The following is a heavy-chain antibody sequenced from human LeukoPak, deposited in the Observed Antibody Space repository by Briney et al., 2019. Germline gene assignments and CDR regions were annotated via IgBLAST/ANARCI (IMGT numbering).Heavy chain of an antibody. D-gene: IGHD3-22*01. CDR1: GFTFSSYA. J-gene: IGHJ4*02. CDR2: ISGSGGST. Sequence: GGSLRLPCAASGFTFSSYAMSWVRQAPGKGLEWVSAISGSGGSTYYADSVKGRFTISRDNSKNMLYLQMNSLRAEDTAVYYCAKPYYYDSSGYYYHYWGQGTLVTVSS. CDR3: AKPYYYDSSGYYYHY. V-gene: IGHV3-23*01.